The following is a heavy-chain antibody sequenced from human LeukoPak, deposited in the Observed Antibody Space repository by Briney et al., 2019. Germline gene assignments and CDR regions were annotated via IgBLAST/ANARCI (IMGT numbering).Heavy chain of an antibody. V-gene: IGHV3-66*02. CDR2: VYSGGRT. CDR3: ARQATAGLDY. J-gene: IGHJ4*02. CDR1: GFTVDDTY. Sequence: GGSLRLSCAASGFTVDDTYMSRVRQAPGKGLEWVSVVYSGGRTFYADSVKGRFTIFRDNSKNTVFLQVNSLRPDDTAVYYCARQATAGLDYWGQGTLVTVSS. D-gene: IGHD6-13*01.